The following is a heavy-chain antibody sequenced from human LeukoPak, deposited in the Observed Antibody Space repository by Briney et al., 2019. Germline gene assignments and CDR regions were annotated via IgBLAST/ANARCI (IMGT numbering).Heavy chain of an antibody. V-gene: IGHV3-30*02. CDR3: AKDLYYDILTGYSYFDY. D-gene: IGHD3-9*01. Sequence: GGSLRLSCAVSRFTFSSYWMSWVRQAPGKGLEWVAFIRYDGSNKYYADSVKGRFTISRDNSKNTLYLQMNSLRAEDTAVYYCAKDLYYDILTGYSYFDYWGQGTLVTVSS. J-gene: IGHJ4*02. CDR2: IRYDGSNK. CDR1: RFTFSSYW.